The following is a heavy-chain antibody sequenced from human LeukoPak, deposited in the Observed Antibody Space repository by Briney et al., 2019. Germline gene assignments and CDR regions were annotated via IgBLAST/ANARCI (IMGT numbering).Heavy chain of an antibody. V-gene: IGHV3-30*04. CDR2: ISYDGGWK. CDR3: AKDPAYDYLWGTFRPDPYFDY. J-gene: IGHJ4*02. CDR1: GFAFRGYS. Sequence: QPGRSLRLSCAASGFAFRGYSMHWVRQAPGKGLEWVAAISYDGGWKFYTDSVKVRFTISRDDSKNILYLQMNSLGPEDTAVYYCAKDPAYDYLWGTFRPDPYFDYWGQGTLVSVSS. D-gene: IGHD3-16*02.